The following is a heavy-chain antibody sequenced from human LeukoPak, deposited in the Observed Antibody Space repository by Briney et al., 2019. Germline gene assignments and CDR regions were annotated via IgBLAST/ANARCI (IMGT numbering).Heavy chain of an antibody. D-gene: IGHD3-3*01. CDR1: GFRFSAYA. Sequence: GGSLRLSCAASGFRFSAYALSWVRQAPGKGLEWVSSISSSSSYIYYADSVKGRFTISRDNAKNSLYLQMNSLRAEDTAVYYCARVLAGQGFWSGYSDWFDPWGQGTLVTVSS. CDR2: ISSSSSYI. J-gene: IGHJ5*02. V-gene: IGHV3-21*01. CDR3: ARVLAGQGFWSGYSDWFDP.